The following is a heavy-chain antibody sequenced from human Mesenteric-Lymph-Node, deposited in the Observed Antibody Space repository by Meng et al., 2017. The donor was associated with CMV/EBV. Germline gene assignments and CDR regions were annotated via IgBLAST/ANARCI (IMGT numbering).Heavy chain of an antibody. CDR1: GGSVSSDSCY. CDR2: TYHSGTT. J-gene: IGHJ4*02. CDR3: ARLPNPGGVPTISLGLDY. D-gene: IGHD5-24*01. Sequence: SETLSLTCTVSGGSVSSDSCYWSWIRQPPGTGLEWIGYTYHSGTTNYNPSLKSRVTMSVDTSKKQFSLKLRSVTAADTAVYYCARLPNPGGVPTISLGLDYWGQGTLVTVSS. V-gene: IGHV4-61*01.